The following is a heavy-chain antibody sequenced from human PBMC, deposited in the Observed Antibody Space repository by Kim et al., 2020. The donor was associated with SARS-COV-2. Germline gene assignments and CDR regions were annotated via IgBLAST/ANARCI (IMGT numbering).Heavy chain of an antibody. D-gene: IGHD4-17*01. Sequence: GGSLRLSCAASGFTFSSYAMHWVRQAPGKGLEWVAVISYDGSNKYYADSVKGRFTISRDNSKNTLYLQMNSLRAEDTAVYYCARDYGKLYYYYGMDVWG. V-gene: IGHV3-30*04. J-gene: IGHJ6*02. CDR3: ARDYGKLYYYYGMDV. CDR1: GFTFSSYA. CDR2: ISYDGSNK.